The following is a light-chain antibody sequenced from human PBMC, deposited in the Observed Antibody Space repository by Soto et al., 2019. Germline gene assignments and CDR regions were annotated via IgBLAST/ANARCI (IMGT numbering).Light chain of an antibody. J-gene: IGKJ5*01. Sequence: IPLSKSAVSLTASLCDKVTITCRASQSISSYLNWVQQKPGKAPKLLIYNASSLQTGVPSKFRGSGSGTDFTLTISSLQPEDFAPYYCQQYKSYPITFGQGTRLEIK. CDR3: QQYKSYPIT. CDR2: NAS. V-gene: IGKV1-16*02. CDR1: QSISSY.